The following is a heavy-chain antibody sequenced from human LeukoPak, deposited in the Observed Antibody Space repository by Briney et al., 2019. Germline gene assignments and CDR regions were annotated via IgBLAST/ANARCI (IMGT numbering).Heavy chain of an antibody. J-gene: IGHJ5*02. V-gene: IGHV3-23*01. D-gene: IGHD3-10*01. Sequence: GGSLRLSCAASEFTFSSYALTGARQPPGKGLEWAPAFRGSGGSTYYADSVKGRFTISRDNSKNTLYLQMNSLRAEDTAVYYCAKDPDSGSYYGNWFDPWGQGTLVTVSS. CDR3: AKDPDSGSYYGNWFDP. CDR2: FRGSGGST. CDR1: EFTFSSYA.